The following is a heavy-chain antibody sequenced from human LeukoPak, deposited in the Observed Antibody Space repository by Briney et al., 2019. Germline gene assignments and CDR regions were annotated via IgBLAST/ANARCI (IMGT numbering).Heavy chain of an antibody. J-gene: IGHJ5*02. CDR3: ARDLVGGPVVARGFDP. V-gene: IGHV1-69*05. CDR2: IIPIFGTA. CDR1: GGTFSSYA. D-gene: IGHD2-2*01. Sequence: SVKVSCKASGGTFSSYAISWVRQAPGQGLEWMGGIIPIFGTANYAQKFQGRVTITTDESTSTAYMELGSLRSEDTAVYYCARDLVGGPVVARGFDPWGQGTLVTVSS.